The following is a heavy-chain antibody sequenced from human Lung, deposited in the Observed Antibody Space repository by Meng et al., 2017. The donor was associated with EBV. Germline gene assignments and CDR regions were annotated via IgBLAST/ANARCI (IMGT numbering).Heavy chain of an antibody. CDR3: ARAPGLRLGEFS. V-gene: IGHV4-4*02. CDR1: GGSISSDNW. CDR2: IDHAGGT. D-gene: IGHD3-16*01. J-gene: IGHJ5*02. Sequence: QGRLQVWGPGLVKSSGTLSLTCGVSGGSISSDNWWTWVRLPPGKGLEWIGEIDHAGGTNYNPSLKSRVIISIDKSKNQFSLKLSSVTAADTAMFYCARAPGLRLGEFSWGQGTLVTVSS.